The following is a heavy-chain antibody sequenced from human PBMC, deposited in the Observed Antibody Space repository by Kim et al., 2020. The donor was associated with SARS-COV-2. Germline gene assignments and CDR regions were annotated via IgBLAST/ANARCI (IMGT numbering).Heavy chain of an antibody. Sequence: WGSLRLSCAVSGFRFSYSWMSWVRQAPGKGLEWVANINEPGTDKYYVDSLEGRFIISRDNAKSSLYLQMNSLRVEDTAVYFCARDPHRGALDYWGQGVL. D-gene: IGHD2-15*01. CDR3: ARDPHRGALDY. J-gene: IGHJ4*02. CDR1: GFRFSYSW. CDR2: INEPGTDK. V-gene: IGHV3-7*01.